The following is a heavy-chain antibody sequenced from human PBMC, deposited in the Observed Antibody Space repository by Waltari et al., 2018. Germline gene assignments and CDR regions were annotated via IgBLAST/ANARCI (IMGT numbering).Heavy chain of an antibody. Sequence: QLQLQESGPGLLQPSETLSPTCTVSGGSLSRSSYYWGWIRQPPGKGLEWIGSIYYSGSTYYNPSLKSRVTISVDTSKNQFSLKLSSVTAADTAVYYCASSSPGDYWGQGTMVTVSS. CDR1: GGSLSRSSYY. CDR2: IYYSGST. CDR3: ASSSPGDY. D-gene: IGHD6-13*01. J-gene: IGHJ3*01. V-gene: IGHV4-39*01.